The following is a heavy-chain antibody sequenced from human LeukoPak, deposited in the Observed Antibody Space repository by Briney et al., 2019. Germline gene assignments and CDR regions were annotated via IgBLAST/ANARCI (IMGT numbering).Heavy chain of an antibody. V-gene: IGHV3-30*04. D-gene: IGHD3-22*01. CDR1: GFTFSSYA. CDR2: ISYDGSNK. J-gene: IGHJ4*02. Sequence: GRSLRLSCAASGFTFSSYAMHWVRQAPGKGLEWVAVISYDGSNKYYADSVKGRFTISRDNSKNTLYLQMNSLRAEDTAVYYCARDGYYYDSSGSGYYFDYWGQGTLVTVSS. CDR3: ARDGYYYDSSGSGYYFDY.